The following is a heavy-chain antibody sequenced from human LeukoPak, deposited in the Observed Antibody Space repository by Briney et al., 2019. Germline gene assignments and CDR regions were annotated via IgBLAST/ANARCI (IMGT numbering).Heavy chain of an antibody. V-gene: IGHV3-72*01. Sequence: GGSLRLSCAASGFTFSDHYMDWVRQAPGKGLEWVGRIKNKAHSYTTEYAASVKGRFTISRDDSENSLFLQMSGLKTEDTAVYYCAKDSSVLVAADDFWGQGTLVTVSS. CDR3: AKDSSVLVAADDF. J-gene: IGHJ4*02. D-gene: IGHD2-8*02. CDR2: IKNKAHSYTT. CDR1: GFTFSDHY.